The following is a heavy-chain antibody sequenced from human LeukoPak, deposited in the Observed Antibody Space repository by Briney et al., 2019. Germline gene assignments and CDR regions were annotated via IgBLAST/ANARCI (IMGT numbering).Heavy chain of an antibody. CDR2: FDPEDGET. CDR1: GYTLTELS. Sequence: GASVKVSCKVSGYTLTELSMHWVRQAPGKGLEWMGGFDPEDGETIYAQKFQGRVTMTEDTSTDTAYMELSSLRSEDTAVYYCATEFGPTPRVVVVPAAPRGYYYYGMYVWGQGTTVTVSS. V-gene: IGHV1-24*01. CDR3: ATEFGPTPRVVVVPAAPRGYYYYGMYV. J-gene: IGHJ6*02. D-gene: IGHD2-2*01.